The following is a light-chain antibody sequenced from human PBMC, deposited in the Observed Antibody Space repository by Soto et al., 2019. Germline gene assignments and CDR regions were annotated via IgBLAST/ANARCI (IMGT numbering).Light chain of an antibody. CDR3: SSYTSSSTLNWV. J-gene: IGLJ3*02. CDR1: SSDVGGYNY. V-gene: IGLV2-14*01. Sequence: QSALTQPASVSGSPGQSITISCTGTSSDVGGYNYVSWYQQHPGKAPKLMIYEVTNRPSGVSNRCSGSKSANTACLTISGLQAEYEADYYCSSYTSSSTLNWVFGGGTKVTVL. CDR2: EVT.